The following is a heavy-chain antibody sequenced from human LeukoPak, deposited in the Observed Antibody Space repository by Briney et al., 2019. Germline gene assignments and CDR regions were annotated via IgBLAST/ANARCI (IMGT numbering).Heavy chain of an antibody. CDR2: ISAYNGNT. CDR1: GYTFTSYG. J-gene: IGHJ6*02. CDR3: ARSSDDYGDYGYHYYGMDV. V-gene: IGHV1-18*01. D-gene: IGHD4-17*01. Sequence: ASVKVSCTASGYTFTSYGISWVRQAPGHGLECLGWISAYNGNTKYAEKLQGRVTMTTDTSTSTAYMELRSLRSDDTAVYYCARSSDDYGDYGYHYYGMDVWGQGTTVTVSS.